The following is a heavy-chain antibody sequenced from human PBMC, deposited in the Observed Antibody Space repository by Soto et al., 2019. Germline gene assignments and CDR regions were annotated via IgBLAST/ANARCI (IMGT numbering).Heavy chain of an antibody. Sequence: QVQLVESGGGVVQPGRSLRLSCAASGFPFSTYGMHWVRQAPGKGLEWVAVIWFDGSIQYYGDSVKGRFTISRDNSKNPLYLQMNSLRAEDTAVYYCARASGPFDYWGQGTLVTVSS. D-gene: IGHD1-26*01. V-gene: IGHV3-33*01. J-gene: IGHJ4*02. CDR1: GFPFSTYG. CDR2: IWFDGSIQ. CDR3: ARASGPFDY.